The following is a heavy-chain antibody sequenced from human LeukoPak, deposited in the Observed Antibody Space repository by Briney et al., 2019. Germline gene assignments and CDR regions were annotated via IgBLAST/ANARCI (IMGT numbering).Heavy chain of an antibody. J-gene: IGHJ4*02. CDR1: GFTFDDYG. D-gene: IGHD3-3*01. Sequence: GGSLRLSCAASGFTFDDYGMSWVRQAPGKGLEWVSGINWNGGSTGYADSVKGRFTISRDNAKNSLYLQMNSLGAEDTALYYCARGKYDPPFDYWGQGTLVTVSS. CDR2: INWNGGST. V-gene: IGHV3-20*04. CDR3: ARGKYDPPFDY.